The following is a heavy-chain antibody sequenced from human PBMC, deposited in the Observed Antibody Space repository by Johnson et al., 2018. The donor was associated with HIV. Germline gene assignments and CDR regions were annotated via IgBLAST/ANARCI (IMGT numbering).Heavy chain of an antibody. V-gene: IGHV3-30*18. CDR3: AKGRLGVAFDI. Sequence: QMLLVESGGGVVQPGGSLRLSCAASGFTFSSYGMHWVRQAPGKGLEWVAVISYDGSNKYYADSVKGRFTISRDNSTNTLYLQMNSLRAEDTAVYYCAKGRLGVAFDIWGQGTMVTVSS. CDR2: ISYDGSNK. D-gene: IGHD3-16*01. CDR1: GFTFSSYG. J-gene: IGHJ3*02.